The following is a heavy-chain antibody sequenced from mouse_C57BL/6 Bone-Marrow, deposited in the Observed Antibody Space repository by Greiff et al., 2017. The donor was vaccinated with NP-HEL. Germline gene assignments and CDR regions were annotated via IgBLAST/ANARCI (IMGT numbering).Heavy chain of an antibody. CDR1: GFSLTSYA. V-gene: IGHV2-9-1*01. CDR3: ASYVSDMDY. Sequence: VQLVESGPGLVAPSQGGVMTCAVSGFSLTSYAISWVRQPPGKGLEWLGVILTGGGTHYNSAHKSRLSISKDKSKNQVCLKMNIMQTDDTTRYYCASYVSDMDYWGQGTSVTVSS. CDR2: ILTGGGT. D-gene: IGHD6-2*01. J-gene: IGHJ4*01.